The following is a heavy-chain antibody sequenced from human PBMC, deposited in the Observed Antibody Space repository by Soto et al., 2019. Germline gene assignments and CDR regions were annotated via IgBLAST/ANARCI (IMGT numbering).Heavy chain of an antibody. J-gene: IGHJ3*02. CDR2: IYYSGST. CDR3: ARADRVNAFDI. CDR1: GGSISSYC. Sequence: PLEILSLTCTVSGGSISSYCWSWIRQPPGKGLEWIGYIYYSGSTNYNPSLKSRVTISVDTSKNQFSLKLSSVTAADTAVYYCARADRVNAFDIWGQGTMVTVSS. V-gene: IGHV4-59*01.